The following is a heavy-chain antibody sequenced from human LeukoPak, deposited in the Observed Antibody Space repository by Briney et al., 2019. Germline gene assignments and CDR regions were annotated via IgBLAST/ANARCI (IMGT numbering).Heavy chain of an antibody. CDR1: GFTFSSYS. J-gene: IGHJ4*02. D-gene: IGHD3-22*01. Sequence: GGSLRLSCAASGFTFSSYSMNWVRQAPGKGLEWVSSISSSSSYIYYADSVKGRFTISRDNAKNSLYLQMNSLRAEDTAVYYCARDLGSGWFLDWGQGTLVTVSS. CDR3: ARDLGSGWFLD. CDR2: ISSSSSYI. V-gene: IGHV3-21*01.